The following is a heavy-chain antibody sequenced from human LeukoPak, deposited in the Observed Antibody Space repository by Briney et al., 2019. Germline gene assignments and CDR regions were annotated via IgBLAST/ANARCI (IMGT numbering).Heavy chain of an antibody. CDR3: ARRNTPTSNSEYYYYYGMDV. CDR1: GYTFTGYY. J-gene: IGHJ6*02. D-gene: IGHD4-23*01. Sequence: ASVKVSCKASGYTFTGYYMHWVRQAPGQGLEWMGWINPNSGGTNYAQKFQGRVTMTRDTSISTAYMELSSLRSEDTAVYYCARRNTPTSNSEYYYYYGMDVWGQGTTVTVSS. V-gene: IGHV1-2*02. CDR2: INPNSGGT.